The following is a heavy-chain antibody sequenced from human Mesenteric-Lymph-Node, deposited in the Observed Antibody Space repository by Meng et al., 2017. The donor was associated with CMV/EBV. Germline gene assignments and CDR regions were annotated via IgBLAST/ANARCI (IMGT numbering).Heavy chain of an antibody. V-gene: IGHV3-74*03. CDR3: ARAPSGDPDY. Sequence: GESLKISCAASGFTFNSYWMHWVRQAPGKGLVWVSRVNTDGSSTKCADSVKGRFTISRDNAKNTLHLQMNNLRVEDTSLYFCARAPSGDPDYWGQGTLVTVSS. CDR2: VNTDGSST. D-gene: IGHD7-27*01. CDR1: GFTFNSYW. J-gene: IGHJ4*02.